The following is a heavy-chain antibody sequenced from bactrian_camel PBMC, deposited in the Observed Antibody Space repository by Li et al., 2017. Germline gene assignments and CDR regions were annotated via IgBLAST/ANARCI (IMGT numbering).Heavy chain of an antibody. V-gene: IGHV3S6*01. J-gene: IGHJ6*01. CDR3: AADYPTWYNDFSV. CDR1: RLTFNGYG. CDR2: ISSDGTNT. D-gene: IGHD4*01. Sequence: QVQLVESGGHLVPPGGSVRLSCTTSRLTFNGYGMSWVRQAHGKGLEWVSGISSDGTNTYYVDSVKGRFLISRDKANNTLYLQMNSLKSEDTAEYYCAADYPTWYNDFSVWGQGTQVTVS.